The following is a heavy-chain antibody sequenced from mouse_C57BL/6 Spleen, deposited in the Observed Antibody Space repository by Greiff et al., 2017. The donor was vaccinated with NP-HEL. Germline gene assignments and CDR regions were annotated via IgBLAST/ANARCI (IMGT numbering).Heavy chain of an antibody. Sequence: QVQLQQSGAELAKPGASVKLPCKASGYTFTSYWMHWVKQRPGQGLEWIGYINPSSGYTKYNQKFKDKATLTADKSSSTAYMQLSSLTYEDSAVYYCARGTTVVATGFDYWGQGTTLTVSS. CDR1: GYTFTSYW. CDR2: INPSSGYT. D-gene: IGHD1-1*01. J-gene: IGHJ2*01. CDR3: ARGTTVVATGFDY. V-gene: IGHV1-7*01.